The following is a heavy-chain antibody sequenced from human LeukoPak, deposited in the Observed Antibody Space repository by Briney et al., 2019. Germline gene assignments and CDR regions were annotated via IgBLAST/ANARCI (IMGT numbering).Heavy chain of an antibody. CDR3: ARDQGLLVVAGRFGY. J-gene: IGHJ4*02. CDR1: GLTVSSNY. CDR2: ISSSNSYI. D-gene: IGHD6-19*01. Sequence: GGSLRLFCAASGLTVSSNYMNWVRQAPGKGPEWVSSISSSNSYIYNADSVKGRFTISRDNAKNSLYLQMNSLRAEDTAVYYCARDQGLLVVAGRFGYWGQGTLVTVSS. V-gene: IGHV3-21*01.